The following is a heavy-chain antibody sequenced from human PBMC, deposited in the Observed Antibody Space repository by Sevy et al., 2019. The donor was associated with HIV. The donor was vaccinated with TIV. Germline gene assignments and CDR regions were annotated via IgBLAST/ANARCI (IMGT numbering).Heavy chain of an antibody. Sequence: GGSLRLSCAASGFTFSSYSMNWVRQAPGKGLEWASYISGSSTTIYYADSGKGRFTISRDNAKNSLYLQMNSLRAEETAVYYCAREGGYSDQGMDVWGQGTTVTVSS. CDR2: ISGSSTTI. CDR1: GFTFSSYS. D-gene: IGHD5-12*01. J-gene: IGHJ6*02. CDR3: AREGGYSDQGMDV. V-gene: IGHV3-48*01.